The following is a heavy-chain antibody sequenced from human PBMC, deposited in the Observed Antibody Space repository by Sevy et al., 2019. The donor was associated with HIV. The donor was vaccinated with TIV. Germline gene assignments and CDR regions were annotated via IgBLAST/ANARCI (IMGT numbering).Heavy chain of an antibody. CDR2: IRGKGYGGTT. Sequence: GGSLRLSCTTSGFTFGDYAMSWVRQAPGKGLEWVAFIRGKGYGGTTEYAASVKGRFTISRDDSKSIAYLQMNSLKTEDTAVYYCTRASYSYYYGMDVWGQGTTVTVSS. CDR1: GFTFGDYA. CDR3: TRASYSYYYGMDV. V-gene: IGHV3-49*04. J-gene: IGHJ6*02.